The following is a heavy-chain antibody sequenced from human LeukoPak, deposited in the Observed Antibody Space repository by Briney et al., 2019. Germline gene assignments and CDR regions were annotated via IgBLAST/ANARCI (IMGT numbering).Heavy chain of an antibody. CDR1: GFTFSSYA. V-gene: IGHV3-23*01. CDR2: ISGSGGST. Sequence: GGSLRLSCAASGFTFSSYAMSWVRQAPGKGLEWVSGISGSGGSTYYTDSVKGRFTISRDSAKNTLYLQMNSLRAEDTAVYYCAKGGTYYYDTGGYFFDCWGQGTLVTVSS. J-gene: IGHJ4*02. CDR3: AKGGTYYYDTGGYFFDC. D-gene: IGHD3-22*01.